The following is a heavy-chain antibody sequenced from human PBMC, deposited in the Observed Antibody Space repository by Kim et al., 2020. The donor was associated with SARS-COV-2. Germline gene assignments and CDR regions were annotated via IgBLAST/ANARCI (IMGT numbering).Heavy chain of an antibody. V-gene: IGHV3-48*03. J-gene: IGHJ6*02. Sequence: GGSLRLSCAASGFTFSSYEMNWVRQAPGKGLEWVSYISSSGSTIYYADSVKGRFTISRDNAKNSLYLQMNSLRAEDTAVYYCARDRYNWNVRGIDYHYGMDVWGQGTTVTVSS. CDR3: ARDRYNWNVRGIDYHYGMDV. CDR1: GFTFSSYE. CDR2: ISSSGSTI. D-gene: IGHD1-20*01.